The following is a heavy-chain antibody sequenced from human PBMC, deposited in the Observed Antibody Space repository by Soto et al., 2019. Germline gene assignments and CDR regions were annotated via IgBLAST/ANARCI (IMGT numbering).Heavy chain of an antibody. CDR1: GFTFSSYA. CDR2: ISGSGGST. Sequence: EVQLLESVGGLVQPGGSLRLSCAASGFTFSSYAMSWVRQAPGKGLEWVSAISGSGGSTYYADSVKGRFTISRDNSKNTLYLQMNSLRAEDTAVYYCAKGVGYCSGGSCYPIDYWGQGTLVTVSS. CDR3: AKGVGYCSGGSCYPIDY. D-gene: IGHD2-15*01. J-gene: IGHJ4*02. V-gene: IGHV3-23*01.